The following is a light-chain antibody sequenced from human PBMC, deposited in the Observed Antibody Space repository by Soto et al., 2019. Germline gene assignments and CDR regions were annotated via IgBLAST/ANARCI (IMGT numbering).Light chain of an antibody. CDR3: QQYTNWPPLT. V-gene: IGKV4-1*01. CDR1: QSVLYSSNNKNY. CDR2: WAS. J-gene: IGKJ4*01. Sequence: DIVMTQSPDSLAVSLGERATINCKSSQSVLYSSNNKNYLAWYQQKPGQPPKLLIYWASTRESGVPDRFSGSGSGTEFTLTISSLQSEDFAVYYCQQYTNWPPLTFGGGTKVEIK.